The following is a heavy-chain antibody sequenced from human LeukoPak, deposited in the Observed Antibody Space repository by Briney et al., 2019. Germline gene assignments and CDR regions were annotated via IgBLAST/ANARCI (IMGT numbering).Heavy chain of an antibody. CDR3: AKNGGPAANDHYMDV. CDR2: ISGSGGST. V-gene: IGHV3-23*01. CDR1: GFTFNSYA. Sequence: SGGSLRLSCAGSGFTFNSYAMSWVRQAPGKGLEWVSAISGSGGSTYYADSVKGRFTISRDNSKNTLYLQMNSLRAEDTAIYYCAKNGGPAANDHYMDVWGKGTTVTVSS. D-gene: IGHD2-15*01. J-gene: IGHJ6*03.